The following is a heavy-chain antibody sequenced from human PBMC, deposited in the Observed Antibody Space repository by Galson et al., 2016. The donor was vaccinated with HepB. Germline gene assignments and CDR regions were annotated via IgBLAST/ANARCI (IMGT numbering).Heavy chain of an antibody. D-gene: IGHD1-26*01. V-gene: IGHV3-30-3*02. CDR2: ISYDGSNE. J-gene: IGHJ6*04. Sequence: SLRLSCAASGFIFNSHAMNWVRQAPGKGLEWVAVISYDGSNEYYADSVKGRFTISRDNSKNTLYLHMNSLRIEDTAVYYCVQGSTAPAVWGRGTTVTVSP. CDR3: VQGSTAPAV. CDR1: GFIFNSHA.